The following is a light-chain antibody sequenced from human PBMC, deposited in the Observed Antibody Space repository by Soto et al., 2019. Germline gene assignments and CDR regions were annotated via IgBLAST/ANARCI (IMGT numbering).Light chain of an antibody. CDR1: QSVTGNY. V-gene: IGKV3-20*01. Sequence: TRPPVTVSRSQSERPTHSRSDFQSVTGNYLAWYQQKPGQAPRLLIYGASSRATGIPDRFSGSGSGTDFTLTISRLEPEDFAVYYCQQYGSSPSWTFGQGTKVDI. CDR3: QQYGSSPSWT. J-gene: IGKJ1*01. CDR2: GAS.